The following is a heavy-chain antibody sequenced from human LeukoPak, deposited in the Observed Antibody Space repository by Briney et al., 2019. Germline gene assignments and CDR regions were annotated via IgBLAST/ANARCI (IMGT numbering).Heavy chain of an antibody. Sequence: GGSLRLSCAASGFTFSIYNMNWVRQAPGKGLEWVSSITSSSDYIYYADSVQGRFTISRDNSKNTLYLQMNSLRAEDTALYYCAKDDKWAAAGTFDYWGQGALVTVSS. D-gene: IGHD6-13*01. CDR2: ITSSSDYI. CDR3: AKDDKWAAAGTFDY. CDR1: GFTFSIYN. V-gene: IGHV3-21*04. J-gene: IGHJ4*02.